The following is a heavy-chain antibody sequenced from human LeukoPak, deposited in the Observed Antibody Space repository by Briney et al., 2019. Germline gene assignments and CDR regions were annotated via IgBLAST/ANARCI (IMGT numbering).Heavy chain of an antibody. D-gene: IGHD5-12*01. CDR1: GFTCSDYY. CDR3: ARASRYSGYDMMLFDY. CDR2: ISSSSSYT. J-gene: IGHJ4*02. Sequence: GGSLRLSCAASGFTCSDYYMRWIRQAPGKGPEWVSYISSSSSYTNYADSVKGRFTISRDNAKNSLYLQMNSLRAEDTAVYYCARASRYSGYDMMLFDYWGQGTLVTVSS. V-gene: IGHV3-11*05.